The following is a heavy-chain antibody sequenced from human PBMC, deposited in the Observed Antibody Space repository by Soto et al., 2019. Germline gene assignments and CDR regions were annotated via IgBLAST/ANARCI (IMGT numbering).Heavy chain of an antibody. CDR1: GLNFNLYG. D-gene: IGHD3-3*01. V-gene: IGHV3-30*18. J-gene: IGHJ6*03. CDR2: VSYDGSKK. CDR3: GKEGGTREQYDFWTGRRGFYYIDV. Sequence: QERLVESGGGVVEPGGSLRLSCAASGLNFNLYGMQWVRQAPGKGLEWVAVVSYDGSKKYYADSVQGRFTISRDNSKKTGDLQMDSLRDEDPAGYYCGKEGGTREQYDFWTGRRGFYYIDVWGKGTAVAVSS.